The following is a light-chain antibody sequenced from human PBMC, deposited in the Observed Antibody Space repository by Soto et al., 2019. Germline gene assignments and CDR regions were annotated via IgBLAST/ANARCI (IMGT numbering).Light chain of an antibody. CDR2: AAS. Sequence: DIQLTQSPSFLSASVGDRVTITCRASQGISSYLAWYQQKPGKAPELLIYAASTLQSGVPSRFSGSGSGTEFPLTISSLQPEDFATYYCQQLYSYPITFGQGTRLEIK. CDR1: QGISSY. CDR3: QQLYSYPIT. V-gene: IGKV1-9*01. J-gene: IGKJ5*01.